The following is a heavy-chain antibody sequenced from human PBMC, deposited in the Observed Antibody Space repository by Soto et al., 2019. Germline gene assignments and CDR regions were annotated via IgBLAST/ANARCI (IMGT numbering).Heavy chain of an antibody. CDR2: IIPILGIA. V-gene: IGHV1-69*08. CDR3: ARDFKSRYYDSSGPTGYWYFDL. Sequence: QVQLVQSGAEVKKPGSSVKVSCNASGGTFSSYTISWVRQAPGQGLEWMGRIIPILGIANYAQKFQGRVTITADKSTSTAYMELSSLRSEDTAVYYCARDFKSRYYDSSGPTGYWYFDLWGRGTLVTVSS. CDR1: GGTFSSYT. D-gene: IGHD3-22*01. J-gene: IGHJ2*01.